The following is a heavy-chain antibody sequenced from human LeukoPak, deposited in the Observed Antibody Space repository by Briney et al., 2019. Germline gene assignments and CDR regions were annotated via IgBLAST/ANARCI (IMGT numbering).Heavy chain of an antibody. D-gene: IGHD3-22*01. CDR2: IYYSGST. CDR3: ARQIDSSGYYENFDAFDI. V-gene: IGHV4-39*07. J-gene: IGHJ3*02. Sequence: SETLSLTCTVSGGSISSSSYYWGWIRQPPGKGLEWIGSIYYSGSTYYNPSLKSRVTISVDTSKNQFSLKLSSVTAADTAVYYCARQIDSSGYYENFDAFDIWGQGTMVTVSS. CDR1: GGSISSSSYY.